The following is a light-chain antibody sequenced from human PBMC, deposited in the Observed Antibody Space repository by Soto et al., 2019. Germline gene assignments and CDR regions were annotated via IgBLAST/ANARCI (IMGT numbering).Light chain of an antibody. Sequence: EIVMTQSPATLSVSPGERATLSCRASQNVNNKLAWYQQKPGQAPRLLIYGASTRATDIPAKFSGSGSGTEFTLTISSLQSEDFAVYYCQQYNDWPPWTFGQGTKVEI. CDR2: GAS. CDR1: QNVNNK. J-gene: IGKJ1*01. CDR3: QQYNDWPPWT. V-gene: IGKV3-15*01.